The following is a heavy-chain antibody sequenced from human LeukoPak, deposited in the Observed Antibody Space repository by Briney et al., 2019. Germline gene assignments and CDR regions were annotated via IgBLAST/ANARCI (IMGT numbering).Heavy chain of an antibody. J-gene: IGHJ4*02. CDR2: IIPILGIA. V-gene: IGHV1-69*04. Sequence: GASVKVSCKASGSTFSSYAISWVRQAPGQGLEWMGRIIPILGIANYAQKFQGRVTMTRDTSTSTVYMELSSLRSEDTAVYYCARGPSEYYFDYWGQGTLVTVSS. D-gene: IGHD3-3*01. CDR1: GSTFSSYA. CDR3: ARGPSEYYFDY.